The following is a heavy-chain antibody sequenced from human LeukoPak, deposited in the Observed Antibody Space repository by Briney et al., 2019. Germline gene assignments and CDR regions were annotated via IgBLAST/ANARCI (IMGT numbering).Heavy chain of an antibody. CDR3: ARTNCSGGSCYSPGGWFDP. V-gene: IGHV4-59*06. D-gene: IGHD2-15*01. Sequence: PSETLSLTCTVSGGSISSYYWSWIRQHPGKGLEWIGYIYYSGSTYYNPSLKSRVTISVDTSKNQFSLKLSSVTAADTAVYYCARTNCSGGSCYSPGGWFDPWGQGTLVTVSS. CDR1: GGSISSYY. J-gene: IGHJ5*02. CDR2: IYYSGST.